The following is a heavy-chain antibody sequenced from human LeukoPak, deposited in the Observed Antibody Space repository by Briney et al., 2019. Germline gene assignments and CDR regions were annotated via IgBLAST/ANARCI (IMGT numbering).Heavy chain of an antibody. D-gene: IGHD2-15*01. CDR1: GFTFDDYA. Sequence: GGSLRLSCAASGFTFDDYAMHWVRQAPGQGLEWVSGLTWNSDYIAYADSVKGRFTISRDNAKNSLYLQMNSLRAEDTALYYCAKARSVVRPYFDCWGQGTLVTVSS. J-gene: IGHJ4*02. CDR2: LTWNSDYI. V-gene: IGHV3-9*01. CDR3: AKARSVVRPYFDC.